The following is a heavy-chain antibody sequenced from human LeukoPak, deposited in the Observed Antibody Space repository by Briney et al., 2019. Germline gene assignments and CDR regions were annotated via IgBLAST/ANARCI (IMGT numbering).Heavy chain of an antibody. V-gene: IGHV4-34*01. Sequence: PSETLSLTCAVHGGSFRGYYWSWIRQPPGKGLEWIGEINHSGSTNYNPSLKSRVTISVDTSKNQFSLKLSSVTAADTAVYYCASRGAFTIFGVVNGRNWFDPWGQGTLVTVSS. CDR2: INHSGST. CDR1: GGSFRGYY. CDR3: ASRGAFTIFGVVNGRNWFDP. D-gene: IGHD3-3*01. J-gene: IGHJ5*02.